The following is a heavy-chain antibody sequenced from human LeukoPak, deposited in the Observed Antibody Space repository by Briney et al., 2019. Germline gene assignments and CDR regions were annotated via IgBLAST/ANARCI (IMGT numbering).Heavy chain of an antibody. J-gene: IGHJ6*03. CDR3: ARDYYGSGSYPDTYYYYYMDV. CDR1: GFTVSSNY. CDR2: IYSGGST. D-gene: IGHD3-10*01. V-gene: IGHV3-66*01. Sequence: GGSLRLSCAASGFTVSSNYMSWVRQAPGKGLEWVSVIYSGGSTYYADSVKGRFTISRDNSKNTLYLQMNSLRAEDTAVYYCARDYYGSGSYPDTYYYYYMDVWGKGTTVTISS.